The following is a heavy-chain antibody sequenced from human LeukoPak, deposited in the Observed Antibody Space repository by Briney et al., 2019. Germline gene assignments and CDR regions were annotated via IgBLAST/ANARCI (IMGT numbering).Heavy chain of an antibody. CDR1: GYSISSDFY. V-gene: IGHV4-38-2*01. D-gene: IGHD3-16*01. J-gene: IGHJ4*02. CDR3: ANADTEDYFDS. CDR2: IYHDETT. Sequence: SETLSLTCAASGYSISSDFYWGWVRQPPGKGLEWVGSIYHDETTYYNPSLKSRVTISLDTSRKQFSLNLASVTAADTAIYYCANADTEDYFDSWGQGTLVTVSS.